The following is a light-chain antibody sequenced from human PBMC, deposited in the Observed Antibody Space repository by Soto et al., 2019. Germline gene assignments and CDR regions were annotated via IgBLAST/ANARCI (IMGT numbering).Light chain of an antibody. Sequence: QSVLTQPPSASGTPGQSVTVSCSGSSSNIGSNTVTWYQQLPGTPPILLLYSNNLRSSGVPDRFSGSKSGTSASLAITGLQAEDEAHYYCQSYDTRVLGPLFGVGTKLTVL. CDR1: SSNIGSNT. V-gene: IGLV1-44*01. J-gene: IGLJ2*01. CDR2: SNN. CDR3: QSYDTRVLGPL.